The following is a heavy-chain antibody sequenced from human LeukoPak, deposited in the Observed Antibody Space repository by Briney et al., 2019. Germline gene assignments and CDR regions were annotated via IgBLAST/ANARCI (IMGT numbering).Heavy chain of an antibody. CDR3: TTFYHEYSPH. D-gene: IGHD2/OR15-2a*01. V-gene: IGHV3-15*01. CDR1: GFSFMNAW. Sequence: GGSLRLSCAASGFSFMNAWMIWVRQAPGKGLEWVGRIKSNADGGTPDYAAPARGRFTISRDDSKNTLYLQMNSLKTEDTAVYYCTTFYHEYSPHWGRGTLVTVSS. J-gene: IGHJ4*02. CDR2: IKSNADGGTP.